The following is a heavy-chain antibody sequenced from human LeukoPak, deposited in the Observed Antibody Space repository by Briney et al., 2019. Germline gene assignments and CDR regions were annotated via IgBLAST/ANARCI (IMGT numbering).Heavy chain of an antibody. CDR2: INAGNGNT. D-gene: IGHD3-22*01. J-gene: IGHJ4*02. CDR1: GYTFTSYA. V-gene: IGHV1-3*01. Sequence: ASVKVSCTASGYTFTSYAMHWVRQAPGQRLEWMGWINAGNGNTKYSQKFQGRVTITRDTSASTAYMELSSLRSEDTAVYYCASQGESDYYDSSGYWFDYWGQGTLVTVSS. CDR3: ASQGESDYYDSSGYWFDY.